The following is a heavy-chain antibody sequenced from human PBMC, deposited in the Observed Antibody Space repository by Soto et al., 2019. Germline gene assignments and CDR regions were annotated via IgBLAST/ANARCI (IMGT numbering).Heavy chain of an antibody. V-gene: IGHV3-74*01. J-gene: IGHJ4*02. CDR2: IKFDGSST. Sequence: EVQLVESGGGLVQPGGSLRLSCAASGFTFNKFWMHWVRQAPGKGLVWVSRIKFDGSSTGYAVFVKGRFTISRDNANNTLYLQLNSLRAEDTAVYYCVKEWAGCGGDCLFSWRQGTLVTVSS. D-gene: IGHD2-21*02. CDR1: GFTFNKFW. CDR3: VKEWAGCGGDCLFS.